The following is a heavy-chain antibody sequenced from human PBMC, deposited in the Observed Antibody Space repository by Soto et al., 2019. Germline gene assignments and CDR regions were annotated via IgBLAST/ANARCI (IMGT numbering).Heavy chain of an antibody. J-gene: IGHJ4*02. CDR1: GYTFTGYY. Sequence: ASVKVSCTASGYTFTGYYMHWVRQAPGQGLEWMGWINPNSGGTNYAQKFQGRVTMTRDTSISTAYMELSRLRSDDTAVYYCARERYYYDSSGYLGYWGQGTLVTVSS. V-gene: IGHV1-2*02. CDR3: ARERYYYDSSGYLGY. CDR2: INPNSGGT. D-gene: IGHD3-22*01.